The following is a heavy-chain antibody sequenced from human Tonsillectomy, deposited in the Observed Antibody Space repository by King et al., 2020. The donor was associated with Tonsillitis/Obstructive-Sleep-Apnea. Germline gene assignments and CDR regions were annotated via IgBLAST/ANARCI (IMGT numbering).Heavy chain of an antibody. CDR3: ATNYGGNSRWFDP. CDR2: INHSGST. V-gene: IGHV4-34*01. D-gene: IGHD4-23*01. Sequence: VQLQQWGAGLLKPSETLSLTCAVYGGSFSGYYWSWIRQPPGKGLEWIGEINHSGSTNYNPSLKSRVTISVDTSKNQFSLKLSSVTAADTAVYYCATNYGGNSRWFDPWGQGTLVTVSS. CDR1: GGSFSGYY. J-gene: IGHJ5*02.